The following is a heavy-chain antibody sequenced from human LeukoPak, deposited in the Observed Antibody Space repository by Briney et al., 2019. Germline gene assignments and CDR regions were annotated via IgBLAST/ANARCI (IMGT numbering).Heavy chain of an antibody. Sequence: SETLSLTCTVSGGSISSFYYTWIRQPPGKGLEWIGYIASSGITNYNSSLNSRATISLDTSKNQFSLKLSSVTAADTAVYYCARAHRYSGSYYDYRGQGTLVTVSS. V-gene: IGHV4-59*12. D-gene: IGHD1-26*01. J-gene: IGHJ4*02. CDR2: IASSGIT. CDR3: ARAHRYSGSYYDY. CDR1: GGSISSFY.